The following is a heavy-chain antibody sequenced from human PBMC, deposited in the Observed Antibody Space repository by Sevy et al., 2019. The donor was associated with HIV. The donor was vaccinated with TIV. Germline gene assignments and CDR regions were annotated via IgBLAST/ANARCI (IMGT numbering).Heavy chain of an antibody. Sequence: ASVKVSCKASGYTFTSYYMHWVRQAPGQGLEWMGIINPSGGSTSYAQKFQGRVTMTRDTSTSTVYMELSSLRSEETAVYYCAKGGDEKDGYNAYACDIWGQGTMVTVSS. J-gene: IGHJ3*02. V-gene: IGHV1-46*01. D-gene: IGHD5-12*01. CDR3: AKGGDEKDGYNAYACDI. CDR1: GYTFTSYY. CDR2: INPSGGST.